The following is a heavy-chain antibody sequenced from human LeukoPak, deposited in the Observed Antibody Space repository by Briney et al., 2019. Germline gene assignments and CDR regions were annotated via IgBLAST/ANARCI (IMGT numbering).Heavy chain of an antibody. V-gene: IGHV3-30*02. CDR3: VKDQGECPGSRCYLRFLEY. CDR1: GDLFKQYG. D-gene: IGHD3-3*01. J-gene: IGHJ4*02. Sequence: HSGGSLRLSCEVSGDLFKQYGMHWVRQAPAKGVEWVTFVRYDQSRTEYADSVQGRFAISRDNSKNTVYLQMNSQRVEHTALYFCVKDQGECPGSRCYLRFLEYWGQGTLVIVSS. CDR2: VRYDQSRT.